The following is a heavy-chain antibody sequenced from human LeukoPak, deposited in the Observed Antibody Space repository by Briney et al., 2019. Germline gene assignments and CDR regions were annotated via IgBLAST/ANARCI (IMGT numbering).Heavy chain of an antibody. J-gene: IGHJ4*02. V-gene: IGHV3-15*07. CDR3: TTGIRGD. CDR2: IASKTDGGAT. CDR1: GLTVTNAW. D-gene: IGHD3-10*01. Sequence: PGGSLRLSCSASGLTVTNAWMNWVRQAPGEGLDWVGRIASKTDGGATDYAAPVKGRFTISRDDSKNTLNLQMNSLKTEDTAAYYCTTGIRGDWGQGTLVTVSS.